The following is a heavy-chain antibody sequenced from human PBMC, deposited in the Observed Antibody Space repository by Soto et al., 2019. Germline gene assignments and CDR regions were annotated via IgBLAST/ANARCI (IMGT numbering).Heavy chain of an antibody. Sequence: SETLSLTCAVSGGSISSSNWWSWVRQPPGKGLEWIGEIYHSGSTNYNPSLKSRVTISVDKSKNQFSLKLSSVTAADTAVYYCARDRGRSYYYGMDVWGKGTTVTVSS. CDR1: GGSISSSNW. J-gene: IGHJ6*04. D-gene: IGHD3-10*01. CDR3: ARDRGRSYYYGMDV. CDR2: IYHSGST. V-gene: IGHV4-4*02.